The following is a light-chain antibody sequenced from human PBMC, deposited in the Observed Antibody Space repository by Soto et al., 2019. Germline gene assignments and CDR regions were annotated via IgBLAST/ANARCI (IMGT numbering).Light chain of an antibody. CDR2: KVS. V-gene: IGKV1-5*03. Sequence: DIQMTQSPSTLSGSVGDRVTITCRASQTISSWLAWYQQKPGKAPKLLIYKVSTVKSGVPSRFSGSGSGTEFTLTISSLQPDDFATYYCQHYNSYSEAFGQGTKVELK. J-gene: IGKJ1*01. CDR3: QHYNSYSEA. CDR1: QTISSW.